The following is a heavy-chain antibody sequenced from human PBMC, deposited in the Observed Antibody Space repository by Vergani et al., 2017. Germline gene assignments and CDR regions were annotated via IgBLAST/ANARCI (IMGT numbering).Heavy chain of an antibody. J-gene: IGHJ4*02. Sequence: QVQLQESGPGLVKPSQTLSLTCTVSGGSISSGSYYWSWIRQPAGKGLEWIGRIYTSGSTNYNPSLKSRVTISVDTSKNQFSLKLSSVTAAATAVYYCATRFCSDGSCSDYWGQGTLVTVSS. D-gene: IGHD2-15*01. CDR2: IYTSGST. CDR3: ATRFCSDGSCSDY. V-gene: IGHV4-61*02. CDR1: GGSISSGSYY.